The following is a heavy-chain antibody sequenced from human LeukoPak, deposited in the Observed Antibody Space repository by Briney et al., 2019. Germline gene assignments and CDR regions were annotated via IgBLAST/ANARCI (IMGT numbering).Heavy chain of an antibody. Sequence: SETLSLTCTVSGGSISSYYWSWIRQPPGKGLEWIGYIYYSGSTNYNPSLKSRVTISVDTSKNQFSLKLSSVTAADTAVYYCARDLFEGLEELIFLYGLDVWGQGTTVAVSS. D-gene: IGHD3/OR15-3a*01. CDR3: ARDLFEGLEELIFLYGLDV. CDR2: IYYSGST. CDR1: GGSISSYY. J-gene: IGHJ6*02. V-gene: IGHV4-59*01.